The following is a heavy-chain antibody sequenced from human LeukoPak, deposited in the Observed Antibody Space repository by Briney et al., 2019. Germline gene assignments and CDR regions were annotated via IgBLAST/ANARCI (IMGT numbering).Heavy chain of an antibody. V-gene: IGHV4-59*01. J-gene: IGHJ4*02. CDR2: IYYSGST. CDR1: GGSISSYY. Sequence: PSETLSLTCTVSGGSISSYYWSWIRQPPGKGLEWIWYIYYSGSTNYNPSLKSRVTISVDTSKNQFSLKLSSVTAADTAVYYCARVSSGSYYSYFDYWGQGTLVTVSS. D-gene: IGHD1-26*01. CDR3: ARVSSGSYYSYFDY.